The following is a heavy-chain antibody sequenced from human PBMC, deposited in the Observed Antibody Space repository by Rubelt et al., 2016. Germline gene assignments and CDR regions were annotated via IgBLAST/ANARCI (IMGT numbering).Heavy chain of an antibody. CDR2: VFYSGST. CDR1: GDSIRKYY. CDR3: ARRGYSANWYDATFDS. J-gene: IGHJ4*02. V-gene: IGHV4-59*01. D-gene: IGHD1-1*01. Sequence: QVQLQGSGPGLVKPSETLSLTCTVSGDSIRKYYWSWIRQPPGKGPEWIGYVFYSGSTNYNPSLKSRVTISIDTSTSQFSLRLTSMTAADTAVYYCARRGYSANWYDATFDSWGQGILVTVSS.